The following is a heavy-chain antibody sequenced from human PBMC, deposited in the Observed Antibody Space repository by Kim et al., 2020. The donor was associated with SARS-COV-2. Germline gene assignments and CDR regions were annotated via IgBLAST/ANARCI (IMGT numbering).Heavy chain of an antibody. D-gene: IGHD2-2*01. CDR2: IYYSGST. CDR1: GGSISSGGYY. Sequence: SETLSLTCTVSGGSISSGGYYWSWIRQHPGKGLEWIGYIYYSGSTYYNPSLKSRVTISVDTSKNQFSLKLSSVTAAATAVYYCARVRVVVPAARNCFDPWGQGTLVTVSS. CDR3: ARVRVVVPAARNCFDP. V-gene: IGHV4-31*03. J-gene: IGHJ5*02.